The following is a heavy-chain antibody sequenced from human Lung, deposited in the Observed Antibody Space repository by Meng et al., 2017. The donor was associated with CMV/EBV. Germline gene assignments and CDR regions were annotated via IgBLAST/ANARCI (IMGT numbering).Heavy chain of an antibody. J-gene: IGHJ6*02. CDR2: ISGSGGST. Sequence: GGSLRLSCAASGLTFSSYAMTWVRQAPGKGLEWVSAISGSGGSTYYADSVKGRFTISRDNSKNTLYLKMNSLRAEDTAVYYCAKDGGYCSSTSCYLIPTYYYYYGMDVWGQGTTVTVSS. V-gene: IGHV3-23*01. CDR3: AKDGGYCSSTSCYLIPTYYYYYGMDV. CDR1: GLTFSSYA. D-gene: IGHD2-2*01.